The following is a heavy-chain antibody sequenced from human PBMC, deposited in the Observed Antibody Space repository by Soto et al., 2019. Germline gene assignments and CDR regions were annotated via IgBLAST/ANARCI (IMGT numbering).Heavy chain of an antibody. CDR3: ARGGNNGWSLDY. CDR2: IWYDGSNK. CDR1: GFTFSNYA. J-gene: IGHJ4*02. V-gene: IGHV3-33*01. D-gene: IGHD6-19*01. Sequence: QVQLVESGGGVVQPGRSLRLSCAASGFTFSNYAMHWVRQAPVKGLEWVAIIWYDGSNKYYADSVEGRFTISRDNSMHTLYLQLNSLRAEDTAVYYCARGGNNGWSLDYWGQGTLVTISS.